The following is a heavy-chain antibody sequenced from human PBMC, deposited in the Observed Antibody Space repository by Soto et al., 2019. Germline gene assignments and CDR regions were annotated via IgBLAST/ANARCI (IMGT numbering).Heavy chain of an antibody. CDR2: INPSGGST. D-gene: IGHD4-17*01. J-gene: IGHJ5*02. CDR1: GYTFTSYY. Sequence: QVQLVQSGAEVKKPGASVKVSCKASGYTFTSYYMHWVRQAPGQGLEWMGIINPSGGSTSYAQKFQGRVTMTRDTSTSTVYMELSSLRSEDTAVYYCARTRGDYGLSPNWFDPWGQGTLVTVSS. V-gene: IGHV1-46*01. CDR3: ARTRGDYGLSPNWFDP.